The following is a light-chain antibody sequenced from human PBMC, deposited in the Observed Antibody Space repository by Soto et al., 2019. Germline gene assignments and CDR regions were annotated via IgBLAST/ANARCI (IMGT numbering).Light chain of an antibody. V-gene: IGKV4-1*01. CDR3: QQYFIAPFT. Sequence: DIVMTQSPDSLAVSLGERATINCKSSQSVLVTPDNKNNLAWYQQKPGQPPRLLIYWAFFRESGVPARFSGSGSGTDFTLTISSLRAEDVAVYYCQQYFIAPFTFGGGTKVENK. CDR2: WAF. CDR1: QSVLVTPDNKNN. J-gene: IGKJ4*01.